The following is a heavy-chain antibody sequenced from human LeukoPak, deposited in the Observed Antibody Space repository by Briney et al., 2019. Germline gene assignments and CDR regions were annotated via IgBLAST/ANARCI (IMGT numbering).Heavy chain of an antibody. Sequence: SETLSLTCTVSGGSISSSSYYWGWIRQPPGKGLEWIGSIYYSGSTYYNPSLKSRVTISVDTSKNQFSLKLSSVTAADTAVYYCAAYYDFWSGHFQDWGQGTLVTVSS. D-gene: IGHD3-3*01. V-gene: IGHV4-39*01. J-gene: IGHJ4*01. CDR3: AAYYDFWSGHFQD. CDR1: GGSISSSSYY. CDR2: IYYSGST.